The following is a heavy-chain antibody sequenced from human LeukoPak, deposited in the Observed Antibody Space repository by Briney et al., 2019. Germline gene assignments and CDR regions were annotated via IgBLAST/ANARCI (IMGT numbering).Heavy chain of an antibody. CDR3: ARDHGIAAAGPSGYYYGMDV. CDR2: ISYDGSNK. J-gene: IGHJ6*02. Sequence: PGGSLRLSCAASGFTFSSYSMNWVRQAPGKGLEWVAVISYDGSNKYYADSVKGRFTISRDNSKNTLYLQMNSLRAEDTAVYYCARDHGIAAAGPSGYYYGMDVWGQGTTVTVSS. D-gene: IGHD6-13*01. CDR1: GFTFSSYS. V-gene: IGHV3-30*03.